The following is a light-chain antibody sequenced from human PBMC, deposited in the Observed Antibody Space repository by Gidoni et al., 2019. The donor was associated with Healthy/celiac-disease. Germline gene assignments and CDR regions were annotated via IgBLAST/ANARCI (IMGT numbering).Light chain of an antibody. J-gene: IGKJ2*01. V-gene: IGKV3-20*01. CDR1: QSVSSSY. CDR2: GAS. Sequence: EIVLTQSPGTLSLSPGDRATLSCRASQSVSSSYLAWYQQKPGQAPRLLIYGASSRATGIPDRFSGSGSGTDFTLTISRLEPEDFAVYYCQQSGTFGQGTKLEIK. CDR3: QQSGT.